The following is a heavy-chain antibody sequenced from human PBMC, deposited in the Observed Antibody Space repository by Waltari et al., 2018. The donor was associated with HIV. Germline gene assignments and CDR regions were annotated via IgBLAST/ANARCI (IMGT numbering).Heavy chain of an antibody. D-gene: IGHD6-6*01. CDR1: GVTFINYG. CDR2: IWYDGSNK. V-gene: IGHV3-33*01. J-gene: IGHJ4*02. CDR3: ARDRGGSSSLVLDS. Sequence: QVQLVESGGGVVQPGRSLRLSCAASGVTFINYGMHGVRQAPGKGLEWVAVIWYDGSNKYYADAVKGRVTISRDNSKNRLYLQMNSLRAEDTAVYYCARDRGGSSSLVLDSWGQGTLVTVSS.